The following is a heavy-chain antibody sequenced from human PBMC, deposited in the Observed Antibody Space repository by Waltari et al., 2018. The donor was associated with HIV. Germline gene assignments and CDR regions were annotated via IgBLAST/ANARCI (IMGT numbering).Heavy chain of an antibody. D-gene: IGHD5-12*01. J-gene: IGHJ3*02. CDR3: AGGPFTLLEMATIYDAFDI. CDR1: GYSFTSYW. V-gene: IGHV5-51*01. CDR2: IYPGDSDT. Sequence: EVQLVQSGAEVKKPGESLKISCKGSGYSFTSYWIGCVRQLPGNGLEWMGIIYPGDSDTRYSPSFQGQVTISADKSISTAYLQWSSLKASDTAMYYCAGGPFTLLEMATIYDAFDIWGQGTMVTVSS.